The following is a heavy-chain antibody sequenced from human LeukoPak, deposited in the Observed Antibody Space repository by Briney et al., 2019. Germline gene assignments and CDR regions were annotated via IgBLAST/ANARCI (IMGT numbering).Heavy chain of an antibody. CDR2: MNPNNGNT. CDR3: TRGGPVAGTHKYFHH. Sequence: ASVKVSCKASGYTFTSYEINWVRQATGQGLEWMGWMNPNNGNTDYAQKFQGRVTLTRNTSISTAYMELSSLRSEDTAVYYCTRGGPVAGTHKYFHHWGQGTLVTVSS. D-gene: IGHD6-19*01. J-gene: IGHJ1*01. CDR1: GYTFTSYE. V-gene: IGHV1-8*01.